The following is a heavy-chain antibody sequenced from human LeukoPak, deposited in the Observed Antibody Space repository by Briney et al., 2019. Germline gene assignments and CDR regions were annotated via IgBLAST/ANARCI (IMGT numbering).Heavy chain of an antibody. V-gene: IGHV5-51*01. CDR2: IYPGDSDT. J-gene: IGHJ4*02. CDR3: ARLAKVGATPRAPDY. CDR1: GYSFTSYW. Sequence: GESLKISCKGSGYSFTSYWIGWVRQMPGKGLEWMGIIYPGDSDTRYSPSFQGQVTISADKSISTAYLQWSSLKASDTAMYYCARLAKVGATPRAPDYWGQGTLVTVSS. D-gene: IGHD1-26*01.